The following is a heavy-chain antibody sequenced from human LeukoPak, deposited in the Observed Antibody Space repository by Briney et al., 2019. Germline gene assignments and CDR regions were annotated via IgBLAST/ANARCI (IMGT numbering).Heavy chain of an antibody. CDR3: GRQRSRGYFDY. V-gene: IGHV5-51*01. D-gene: IGHD3-10*01. Sequence: KNGESLKTSCKGSGYSFSSYWIGWVRQMPGEGLEWMGIIYPGDSDTRYSPSFQGQVTISADKSISTAYLQWSSLKASDTAIYYCGRQRSRGYFDYWGQGTLVTVSS. J-gene: IGHJ4*02. CDR2: IYPGDSDT. CDR1: GYSFSSYW.